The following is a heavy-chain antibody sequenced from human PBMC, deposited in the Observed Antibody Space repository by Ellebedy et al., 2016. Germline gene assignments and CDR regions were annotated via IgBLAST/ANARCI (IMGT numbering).Heavy chain of an antibody. CDR2: IWYDGSNK. Sequence: GGSLRLSCTASGFTFSHYAMHWVRQAPGKGLEWVAVIWYDGSNKYYADFVKGRFTISRDNSKNTVYLQVNSLRAEDTAMYYCARGGGGATVPEIDYWGQGTLVTVSS. CDR1: GFTFSHYA. CDR3: ARGGGGATVPEIDY. V-gene: IGHV3-33*08. J-gene: IGHJ4*02. D-gene: IGHD3-16*01.